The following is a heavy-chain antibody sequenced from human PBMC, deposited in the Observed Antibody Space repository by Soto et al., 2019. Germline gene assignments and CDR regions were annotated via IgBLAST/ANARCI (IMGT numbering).Heavy chain of an antibody. D-gene: IGHD4-17*01. Sequence: QITLKESGPSPVKPTQTLTVTCTFSGFSLSNSGVGVAWIRQPPGKALEWLALIYGDNDKRYSLSLKTMLNITKDTSKNQVVLTMTHMDPVDTATYYCAHCTLHDYGDYDPGTSHVFDSWGQGTLVTVSS. CDR1: GFSLSNSGVG. CDR2: IYGDNDK. CDR3: AHCTLHDYGDYDPGTSHVFDS. V-gene: IGHV2-5*02. J-gene: IGHJ4*02.